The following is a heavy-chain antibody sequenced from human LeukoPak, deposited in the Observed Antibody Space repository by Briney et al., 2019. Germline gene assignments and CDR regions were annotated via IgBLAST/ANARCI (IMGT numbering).Heavy chain of an antibody. V-gene: IGHV3-15*01. CDR1: GFTFSNAW. CDR2: IKSKTNGGTT. Sequence: GGSLRLSCAASGFTFSNAWMSWVRQAPGKGLEWVGRIKSKTNGGTTDYAAPVKGRFTISRDDSKNTLYLQMNSLKTEDTAVYYCTTDLSFYLWFGELSPTFDYWGQGTLVTVSS. D-gene: IGHD3-10*01. J-gene: IGHJ4*02. CDR3: TTDLSFYLWFGELSPTFDY.